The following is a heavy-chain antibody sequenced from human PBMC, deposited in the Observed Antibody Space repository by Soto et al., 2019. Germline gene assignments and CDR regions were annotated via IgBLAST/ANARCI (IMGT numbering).Heavy chain of an antibody. CDR3: ARSLYSGSYTNWFDP. CDR2: IYYSGST. CDR1: VGSISSYY. J-gene: IGHJ5*02. Sequence: SETLSLACTFSVGSISSYYWSWIRQPPGKGLEYIGYIYYSGSTNYNPSLKSRVTISVDTSKKQFSLKLSSVTAADTAVYYCARSLYSGSYTNWFDPWGQGTLVTVSS. V-gene: IGHV4-59*01. D-gene: IGHD1-26*01.